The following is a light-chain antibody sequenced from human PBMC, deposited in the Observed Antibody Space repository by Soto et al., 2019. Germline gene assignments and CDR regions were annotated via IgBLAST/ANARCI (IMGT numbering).Light chain of an antibody. CDR1: SSDVGGYNY. Sequence: QSALTQPASVSGSPGQSINISCTGTSSDVGGYNYVSWYQHHPGKAPKLIIYDVSNRPSGVSNPFSGSKSGNTASLTISGLQPEDEADYYCSSYTTSNTRQMVFGTMSTFTVL. CDR2: DVS. J-gene: IGLJ1*01. V-gene: IGLV2-14*03. CDR3: SSYTTSNTRQMV.